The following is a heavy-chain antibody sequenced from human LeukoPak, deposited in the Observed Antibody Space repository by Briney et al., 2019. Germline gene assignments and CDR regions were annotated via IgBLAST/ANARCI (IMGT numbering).Heavy chain of an antibody. V-gene: IGHV4-59*11. CDR3: AREIRDYYDSSGYYFDY. Sequence: SETLSLTCTVAGGSISSQYWNWIRQPPGKGLEWIGYIYYSGSTNYNPSLESRVTISVDTSKNQFSLKLSSVTAADTAVYYCAREIRDYYDSSGYYFDYWGQGTLVTVSS. CDR2: IYYSGST. CDR1: GGSISSQY. J-gene: IGHJ4*02. D-gene: IGHD3-22*01.